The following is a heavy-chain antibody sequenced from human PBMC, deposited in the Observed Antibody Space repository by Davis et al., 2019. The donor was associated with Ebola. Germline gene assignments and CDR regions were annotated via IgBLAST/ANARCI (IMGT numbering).Heavy chain of an antibody. CDR3: AHVADGYSVRFEY. Sequence: SGPTLVKPTQTLTLTCTFSGISLRANKVGVARIRQPPGKALEWLALIYWGGDKRYSPSLRTRLTIIKDTSKSQVVLTMTNMDPVDTATYYCAHVADGYSVRFEYWGQGTPVTVSS. D-gene: IGHD3-22*01. J-gene: IGHJ4*02. CDR2: IYWGGDK. V-gene: IGHV2-5*02. CDR1: GISLRANKVG.